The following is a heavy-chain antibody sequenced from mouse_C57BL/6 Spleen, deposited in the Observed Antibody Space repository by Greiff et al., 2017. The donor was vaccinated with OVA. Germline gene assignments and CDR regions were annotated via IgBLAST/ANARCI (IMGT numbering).Heavy chain of an antibody. CDR3: TRSIPYDYDEAWFAY. CDR2: IYPGNSDT. V-gene: IGHV1-5*01. J-gene: IGHJ3*01. D-gene: IGHD2-4*01. CDR1: GYTFTSYW. Sequence: EVHLVESGTVLARPGASVKMSCKTSGYTFTSYWMHWVKQRPGQGLESIGAIYPGNSDTSYNQKFKGKAKLTAVTSASTAYMELSSLTNEDSAVYYCTRSIPYDYDEAWFAYWGQGTLVAVSA.